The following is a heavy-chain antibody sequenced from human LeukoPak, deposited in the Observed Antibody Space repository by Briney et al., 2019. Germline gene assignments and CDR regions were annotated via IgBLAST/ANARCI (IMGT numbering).Heavy chain of an antibody. D-gene: IGHD5-18*01. Sequence: ASVKVSCKDSGYTFSAYYIHWVRQAPGQGLEWVGWINPNSGGTEYAQTFQGRFTMTRDTSISTAYMELTSLRSDDTAVYYCARGRHLDTATFDENYWGQGTLVIVSS. CDR1: GYTFSAYY. CDR3: ARGRHLDTATFDENY. J-gene: IGHJ4*02. V-gene: IGHV1-2*02. CDR2: INPNSGGT.